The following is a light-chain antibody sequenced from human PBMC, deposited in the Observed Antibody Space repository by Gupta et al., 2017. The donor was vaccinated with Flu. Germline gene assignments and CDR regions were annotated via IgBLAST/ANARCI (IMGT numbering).Light chain of an antibody. CDR2: HAA. J-gene: IGKJ2*02. CDR3: HQYSGT. V-gene: IGKV1-33*01. CDR1: QDITTY. Sequence: TQSPSSLSASVGDSVTSTCQESQDITTYLSGQQQKPGKAHKLLIYHAATLGTGVRFKVSGSGYGTDFTCSLHNLKPEDSEKEYGHQYSGTFGQGTKLEIK.